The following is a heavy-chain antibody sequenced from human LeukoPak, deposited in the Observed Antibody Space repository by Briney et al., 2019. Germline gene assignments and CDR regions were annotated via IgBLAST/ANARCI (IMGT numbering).Heavy chain of an antibody. CDR3: ARAPLFDY. CDR2: INPTGGST. V-gene: IGHV1-46*01. Sequence: ASVKVSCKASGYTFTSYYMHWVRQAPGQGLERMGIINPTGGSTIYAQSLQGRVTMTRDTSTSTFYMELSSLRSEDTAVYYCARAPLFDYWGQGTLVTVSS. CDR1: GYTFTSYY. J-gene: IGHJ4*02.